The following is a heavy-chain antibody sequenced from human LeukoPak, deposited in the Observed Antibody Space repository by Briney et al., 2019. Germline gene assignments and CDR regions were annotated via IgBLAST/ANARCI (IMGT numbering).Heavy chain of an antibody. J-gene: IGHJ6*03. V-gene: IGHV1-2*02. CDR3: ARDGKQVEVWYFYYYMDV. CDR1: GYTFTGYY. D-gene: IGHD1-1*01. CDR2: INPNTGGT. Sequence: GASVKVSCKTSGYTFTGYYIHWVRQAPGQGLEWMGWINPNTGGTNFVQKFQGRVTMTRDTSISTVYMELSRLTSDDTAVYYCARDGKQVEVWYFYYYMDVWGKGTTVTVSS.